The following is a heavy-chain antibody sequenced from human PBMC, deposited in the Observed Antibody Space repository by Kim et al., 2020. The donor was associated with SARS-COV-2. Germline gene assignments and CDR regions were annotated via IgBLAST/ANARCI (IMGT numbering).Heavy chain of an antibody. CDR3: ARLLPNYYDSSGCPDY. V-gene: IGHV3-11*04. Sequence: GGSLRLSCAASGFTFSDYYMSWIRQAPGKGLEWVSYISSSGSTIYYADSVKGRFTISRDNAKNSLYLQMNSLRAEDTAVYYCARLLPNYYDSSGCPDYWGQGTLVTVSS. J-gene: IGHJ4*02. CDR1: GFTFSDYY. D-gene: IGHD3-22*01. CDR2: ISSSGSTI.